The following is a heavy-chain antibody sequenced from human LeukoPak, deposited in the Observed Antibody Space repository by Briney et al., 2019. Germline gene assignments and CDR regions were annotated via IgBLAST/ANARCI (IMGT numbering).Heavy chain of an antibody. Sequence: PGGSLRLSCAASGFTFSSYAMHWVRQAPGKGLEYVSAISSNGGSTYYANSVKGRFTISRDNSKNTLYLQVGSLRAEDMAVYYCARGFPSPDKRPCWGPGTLVTVSS. CDR2: ISSNGGST. V-gene: IGHV3-64*01. D-gene: IGHD3-10*01. CDR3: ARGFPSPDKRPC. J-gene: IGHJ4*02. CDR1: GFTFSSYA.